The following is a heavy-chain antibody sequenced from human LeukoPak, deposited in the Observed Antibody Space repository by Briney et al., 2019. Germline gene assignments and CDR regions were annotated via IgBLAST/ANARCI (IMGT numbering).Heavy chain of an antibody. CDR3: ARESRDTYYYDSSGYLGY. CDR2: ITGSGGNI. Sequence: PGGSLRLSCAASGFTFSSSAMNWVRQAPGKGLEWVSAITGSGGNIYYTDSVKGRFTISRDNSKNTLYLQMNSLRAEDTAVYYCARESRDTYYYDSSGYLGYWGQGTLVTVSS. V-gene: IGHV3-23*01. D-gene: IGHD3-22*01. J-gene: IGHJ4*02. CDR1: GFTFSSSA.